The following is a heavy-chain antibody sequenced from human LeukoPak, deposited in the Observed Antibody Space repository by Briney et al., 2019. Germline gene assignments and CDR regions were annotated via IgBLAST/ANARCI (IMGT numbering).Heavy chain of an antibody. CDR2: TSSSSSYI. CDR3: ARSSGARTTVTSSADY. CDR1: GFTFSSYS. J-gene: IGHJ4*02. D-gene: IGHD4-17*01. Sequence: GGSLRLSCAASGFTFSSYSMNWVRQAPGKGLEWVSSTSSSSSYIYYADSVKGRFTISRDNAKNSLYLQMNSLRAEDTAVYYCARSSGARTTVTSSADYWGQGTLVTVSS. V-gene: IGHV3-21*01.